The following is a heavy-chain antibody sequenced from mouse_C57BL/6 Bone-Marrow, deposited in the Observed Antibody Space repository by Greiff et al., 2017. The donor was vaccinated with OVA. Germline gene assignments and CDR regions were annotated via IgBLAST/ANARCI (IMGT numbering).Heavy chain of an antibody. Sequence: EVNLVESGGDLVKPGGSLKLSCAASGFTFSSYGMSWVRQTPDKRLEWVATISSGGSYTYYPDSVKGRFTISRDNAKNTLYLQMSSLKSEDTAMYYCARHAYGSSDFDYWGQGTTLTVSS. CDR1: GFTFSSYG. CDR2: ISSGGSYT. V-gene: IGHV5-6*01. D-gene: IGHD1-1*01. J-gene: IGHJ2*01. CDR3: ARHAYGSSDFDY.